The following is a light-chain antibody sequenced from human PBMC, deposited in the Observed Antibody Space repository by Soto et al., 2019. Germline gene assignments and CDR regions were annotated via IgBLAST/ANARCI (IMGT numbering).Light chain of an antibody. V-gene: IGLV2-14*03. CDR3: SSYTTSSTV. J-gene: IGLJ1*01. CDR2: DVS. CDR1: SFDVGGYNY. Sequence: ALTQPASVSGSPGQSITISCTGTSFDVGGYNYVSWYHQHPGNAPKLLIFDVSNRPSGVSNRFSGSKSGNTASLTISGLQAEDEADYYCSSYTTSSTVFGTGTKVTVL.